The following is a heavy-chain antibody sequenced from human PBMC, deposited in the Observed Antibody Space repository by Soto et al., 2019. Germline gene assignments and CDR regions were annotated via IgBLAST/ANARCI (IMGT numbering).Heavy chain of an antibody. CDR1: GFTFSSYA. Sequence: GGSLRLSCAASGFTFSSYAMSLGRQAPGEGLEWVSAISGSGGSTYYADSVKGRFTISRDNSKNTLYLQMNSLRAEDTAVYYCAKDKLPVYSGYDWGAFDIWGQGTMVTVSS. CDR3: AKDKLPVYSGYDWGAFDI. V-gene: IGHV3-23*01. D-gene: IGHD5-12*01. CDR2: ISGSGGST. J-gene: IGHJ3*02.